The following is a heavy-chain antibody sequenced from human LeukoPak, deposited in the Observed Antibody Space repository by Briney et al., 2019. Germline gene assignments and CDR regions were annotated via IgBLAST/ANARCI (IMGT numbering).Heavy chain of an antibody. V-gene: IGHV4-31*03. CDR2: ISYSGST. CDR3: ARDSTPVLDAFDI. D-gene: IGHD2-2*01. CDR1: VGSISRGGDY. J-gene: IGHJ3*02. Sequence: PSETLSLTCTVSVGSISRGGDYWSWIRQHPGKVLEWFGYISYSGSTYNNPSLKGRVIISVDTSKKEFSLKLSSVTAADTAVYYCARDSTPVLDAFDIWGQGIMVTVSS.